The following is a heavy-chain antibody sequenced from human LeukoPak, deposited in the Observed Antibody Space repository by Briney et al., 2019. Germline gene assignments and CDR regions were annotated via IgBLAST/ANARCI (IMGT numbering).Heavy chain of an antibody. CDR3: ARGYLGLWFGELSSLDAFDI. V-gene: IGHV3-21*01. J-gene: IGHJ3*02. CDR2: ISSSSSYI. D-gene: IGHD3-10*01. Sequence: GGSLRLSRAASGFTFSSYSMNWVRQAPGKGLEWVSSISSSSSYIYYADSVKGRFTISRDNAKNSLYLQMNSLRAEDTAVYYCARGYLGLWFGELSSLDAFDIWGQGTMVTVSS. CDR1: GFTFSSYS.